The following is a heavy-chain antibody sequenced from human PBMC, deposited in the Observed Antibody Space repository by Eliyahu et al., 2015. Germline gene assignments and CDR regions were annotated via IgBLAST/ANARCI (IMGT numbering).Heavy chain of an antibody. CDR2: IXXNDDK. D-gene: IGHD3-22*01. J-gene: IGHJ3*01. Sequence: QITLKESGPTLVKPTQTLXLTCTFSGFXLSTSGVGVGWIRQPPGKALEWLALIXXNDDKRYSPSLKSRLTITKDTSKNQVVLTLTNMDPVDTATYYCSHSSMTMIVEAFDFWGQGTVVTVSS. V-gene: IGHV2-5*01. CDR3: SHSSMTMIVEAFDF. CDR1: GFXLSTSGVG.